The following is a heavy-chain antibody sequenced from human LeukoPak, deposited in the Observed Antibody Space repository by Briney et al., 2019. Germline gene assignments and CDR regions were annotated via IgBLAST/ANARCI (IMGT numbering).Heavy chain of an antibody. CDR2: INHSGST. J-gene: IGHJ3*02. D-gene: IGHD1-26*01. Sequence: PSETLSLTCAVYGGSFSGYYWSWIRQPPGKGLEWIGEINHSGSTNYNPSLKSRVTISVDTSKNQFSLKLSSVTAADTAVYYCGRGWYSGSYPDAFDIWGQGTMVTVSS. CDR1: GGSFSGYY. V-gene: IGHV4-34*01. CDR3: GRGWYSGSYPDAFDI.